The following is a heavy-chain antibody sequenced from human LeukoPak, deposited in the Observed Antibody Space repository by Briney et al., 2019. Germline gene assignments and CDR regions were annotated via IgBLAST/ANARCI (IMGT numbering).Heavy chain of an antibody. CDR2: IIPIFGTA. V-gene: IGHV1-69*05. Sequence: SVTVSCKASGGTFSSYAMSWVRQAPGQGLEWMGGIIPIFGTANYAQKFQGRVTITTDESTSTAYMELSSLRSEDTAVYHCARDWGNWFDPWGQGTLVTVSS. CDR1: GGTFSSYA. D-gene: IGHD3-16*01. J-gene: IGHJ5*02. CDR3: ARDWGNWFDP.